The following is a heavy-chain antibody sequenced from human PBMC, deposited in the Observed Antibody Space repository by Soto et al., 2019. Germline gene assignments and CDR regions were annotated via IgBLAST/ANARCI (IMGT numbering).Heavy chain of an antibody. CDR1: GDSFSDHG. V-gene: IGHV1-69*13. J-gene: IGHJ6*02. CDR2: IIPMFGAP. CDR3: ARRHRTTLPGWIEYCGQGTRVNVYSDYCDDDLDV. D-gene: IGHD5-12*01. Sequence: SVKVSCKASGDSFSDHGISWVRQAPGQGLEWVGGIIPMFGAPNYAQKFQDRVTITADASTTSVYMELSSLRSEDTAVYYCARRHRTTLPGWIEYCGQGTRVNVYSDYCDDDLDVWGQGTTAT.